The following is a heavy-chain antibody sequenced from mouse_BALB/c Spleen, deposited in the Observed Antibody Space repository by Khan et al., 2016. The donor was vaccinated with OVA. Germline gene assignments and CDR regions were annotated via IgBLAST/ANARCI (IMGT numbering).Heavy chain of an antibody. Sequence: QVQLKQSGAELVQPGASVKLSCKASGYTFTSYYMYWVKQRPGQGLEWIGEINPSNGGTNYNEKFKSKATLTVDKSSSTAYMQLSSLTSEDAAVYYCASAGYGSVVYWGQGTLVTVSA. CDR3: ASAGYGSVVY. D-gene: IGHD2-2*01. J-gene: IGHJ3*01. V-gene: IGHV1S81*02. CDR1: GYTFTSYY. CDR2: INPSNGGT.